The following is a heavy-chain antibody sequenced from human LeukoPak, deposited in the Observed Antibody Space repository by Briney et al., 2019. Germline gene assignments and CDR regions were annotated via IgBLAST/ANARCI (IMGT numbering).Heavy chain of an antibody. J-gene: IGHJ4*02. CDR3: ASSTAVSYYDSSGYYY. Sequence: GASVKVSCKASGYTFTGYYMHWVRQAPGQGLEWMGWINPNSGGTNYAQKFQGRVTMTRDTSISTAYMELSRLRSDDTAVYYCASSTAVSYYDSSGYYYWGQGTLVTVSS. CDR2: INPNSGGT. D-gene: IGHD3-22*01. V-gene: IGHV1-2*02. CDR1: GYTFTGYY.